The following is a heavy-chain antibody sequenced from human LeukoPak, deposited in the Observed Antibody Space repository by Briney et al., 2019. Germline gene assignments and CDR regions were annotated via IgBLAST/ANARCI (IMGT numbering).Heavy chain of an antibody. D-gene: IGHD6-13*01. J-gene: IGHJ4*02. CDR1: GGSISAYY. V-gene: IGHV4-59*08. Sequence: SETLSLTCTVSGGSISAYYWSWIRQPPGKGLEWIGYIYYSGSTDYNPSLKRRVTISLDTSKNQFSLKLNSVTAADTAVCYCARTIAAAGSWADYWGQGTLVTVSS. CDR2: IYYSGST. CDR3: ARTIAAAGSWADY.